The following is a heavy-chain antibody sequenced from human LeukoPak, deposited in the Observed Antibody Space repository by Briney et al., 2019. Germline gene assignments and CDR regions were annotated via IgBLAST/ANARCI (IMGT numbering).Heavy chain of an antibody. CDR3: ARSVSYYYDGIARGAFDT. J-gene: IGHJ3*02. V-gene: IGHV4-39*07. Sequence: SETLSLTCTVSGGSISSSSYYWGWIRQPPGKGLEWIGSIYYSGSTYYNPSLKSRVTISVDTSKKQFSLKLRSVTAADTAVHYCARSVSYYYDGIARGAFDTWGQGTMVTVSS. D-gene: IGHD3-22*01. CDR1: GGSISSSSYY. CDR2: IYYSGST.